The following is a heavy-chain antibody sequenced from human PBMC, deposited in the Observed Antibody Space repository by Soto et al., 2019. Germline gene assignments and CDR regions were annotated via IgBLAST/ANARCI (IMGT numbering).Heavy chain of an antibody. CDR2: IDWDGDT. Sequence: ESGPTLVNPTQTLTLTCTFSGFSLSTHGMCVNWIRQPPGKAPEWLALIDWDGDTYYSTSLKTRLTISKGTSKNQVVLSMTNMDPVDTGTYYCARTFSGATNSFDFWGQGTLVTVSS. D-gene: IGHD1-26*01. J-gene: IGHJ4*02. CDR3: ARTFSGATNSFDF. CDR1: GFSLSTHGMC. V-gene: IGHV2-70*01.